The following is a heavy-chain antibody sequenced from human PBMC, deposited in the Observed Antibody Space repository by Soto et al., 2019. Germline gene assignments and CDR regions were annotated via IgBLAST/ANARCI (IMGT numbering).Heavy chain of an antibody. CDR1: GGSISSYY. D-gene: IGHD4-17*01. CDR2: ISNSWST. V-gene: IGHV4-59*01. Sequence: SETLSLTCTVSGGSISSYYWSWIRQPPGKGLEWIGYISNSWSTQYSPSPKSRFTISVDTSKNQFSLKLTSVTAADTAIYYCARDSILFSKGDYVRFFDYWGPGSLVTVS. CDR3: ARDSILFSKGDYVRFFDY. J-gene: IGHJ4*02.